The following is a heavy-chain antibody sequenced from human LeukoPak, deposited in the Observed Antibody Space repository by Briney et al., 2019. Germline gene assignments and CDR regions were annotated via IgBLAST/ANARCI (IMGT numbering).Heavy chain of an antibody. D-gene: IGHD2-15*01. V-gene: IGHV4-59*02. J-gene: IGHJ2*01. CDR3: ARDRECSGGSCYLYWYFDL. CDR1: GASVSGYY. CDR2: IYYSGST. Sequence: SETLSLTCTVSGASVSGYYWSWIRQPPGKGLEWIGYIYYSGSTNYNPSLKSRVTISVDTSKNQFSLKLSSVTAADTAVYYCARDRECSGGSCYLYWYFDLWGRGTLVTVSS.